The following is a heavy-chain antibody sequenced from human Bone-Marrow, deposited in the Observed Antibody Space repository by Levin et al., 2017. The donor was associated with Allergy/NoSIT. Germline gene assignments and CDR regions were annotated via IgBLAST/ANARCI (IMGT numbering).Heavy chain of an antibody. J-gene: IGHJ2*01. CDR1: GFTFSSYG. Sequence: GGSLRLSCAASGFTFSSYGMTWVRQAPGKGLEWVSAISGSGGSTYYADSVKGRFTISRDNSKNTLYLQMNSLRAEDTAVYYCAKDPWGSGWYFDLWGRGTLVTVSS. CDR3: AKDPWGSGWYFDL. V-gene: IGHV3-23*01. CDR2: ISGSGGST. D-gene: IGHD3-16*01.